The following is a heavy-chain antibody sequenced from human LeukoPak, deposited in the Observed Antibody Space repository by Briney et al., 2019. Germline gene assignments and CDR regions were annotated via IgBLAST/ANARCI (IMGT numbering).Heavy chain of an antibody. J-gene: IGHJ4*02. D-gene: IGHD3-3*02. V-gene: IGHV4-34*01. Sequence: SETLSFTCAVYGGSFSGYYWSWIRQPPGKGLEWIGEINHSGSTNYNPSLKSRVTISVDTSKNQFSLKLSSVTAADTAVYYCARGHFWSGYVWGQGTLVTVSS. CDR1: GGSFSGYY. CDR3: ARGHFWSGYV. CDR2: INHSGST.